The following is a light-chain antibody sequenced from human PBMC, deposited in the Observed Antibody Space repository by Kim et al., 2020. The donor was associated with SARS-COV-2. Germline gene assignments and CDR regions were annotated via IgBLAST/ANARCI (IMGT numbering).Light chain of an antibody. V-gene: IGLV3-19*01. CDR3: NSRDSSGNHRVV. CDR2: GKN. CDR1: SLRSYY. J-gene: IGLJ2*01. Sequence: LGQTGRITCQGDSLRSYYASWYQQKPGQAPVLVIYGKNNRPSGIPDRFSGSSSGNTASLTITGAQAEDEADYYCNSRDSSGNHRVVFGGGTKVTVL.